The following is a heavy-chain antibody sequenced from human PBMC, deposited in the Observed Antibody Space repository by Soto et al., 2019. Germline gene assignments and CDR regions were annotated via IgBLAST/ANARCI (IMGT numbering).Heavy chain of an antibody. V-gene: IGHV4-39*01. Sequence: ASETLSLTCTVSRGSISSSSYYWGWIRQPPGKGLACIGSIYYSWGEYYSPSLKSRVTISVDTSKNQFSLKLSSVNATITAVYYCARHLGPVAGPGWFDPWGQGNLVAVSS. CDR1: RGSISSSSYY. CDR3: ARHLGPVAGPGWFDP. J-gene: IGHJ5*02. D-gene: IGHD6-19*01. CDR2: IYYSWGE.